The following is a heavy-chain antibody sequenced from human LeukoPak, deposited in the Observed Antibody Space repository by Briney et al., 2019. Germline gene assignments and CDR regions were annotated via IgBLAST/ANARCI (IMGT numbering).Heavy chain of an antibody. Sequence: GGSLRVSCTASGFTFSGYEMNWVRQAPGKGLEWVSYISSSGNSIYYADSVKGRFTISRDNAKNSLYLQMNSLRAEDMAVYYCARGRFGSCWGQGTLVTVSS. CDR1: GFTFSGYE. D-gene: IGHD6-13*01. V-gene: IGHV3-48*03. J-gene: IGHJ1*01. CDR3: ARGRFGSC. CDR2: ISSSGNSI.